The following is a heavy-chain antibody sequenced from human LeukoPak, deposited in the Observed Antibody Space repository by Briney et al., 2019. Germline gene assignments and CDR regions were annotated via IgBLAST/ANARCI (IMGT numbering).Heavy chain of an antibody. D-gene: IGHD6-19*01. CDR2: LSGSGITK. J-gene: IGHJ4*01. CDR3: AKGIYSSGWSYFDY. CDR1: GFTFSNSA. V-gene: IGHV3-23*01. Sequence: GGSLRLSCAASGFTFSNSAMSWVRQAPGKGLEWVSTLSGSGITKYYADSVKGRFTISRDNSKNTLYLQMNSLRAEDTAVYYCAKGIYSSGWSYFDYWGHGTLVTVSS.